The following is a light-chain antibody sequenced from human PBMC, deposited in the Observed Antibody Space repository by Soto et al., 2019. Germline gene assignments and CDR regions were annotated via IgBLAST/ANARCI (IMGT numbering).Light chain of an antibody. CDR3: AAWDNSLRVWV. CDR1: SSNVGSYS. J-gene: IGLJ3*02. V-gene: IGLV1-47*01. Sequence: QSVLTQTPSASETPGQRVTISCSGSSSNVGSYSVYWFQHLPGTAPKLLIYSDSKRPSGVPDRFSGSKSGTSASLAISGLRSEDEADYYCAAWDNSLRVWVFGGGTQLTVL. CDR2: SDS.